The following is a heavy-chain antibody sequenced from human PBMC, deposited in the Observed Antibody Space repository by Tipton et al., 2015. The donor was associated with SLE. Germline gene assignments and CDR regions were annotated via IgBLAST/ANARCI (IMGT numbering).Heavy chain of an antibody. D-gene: IGHD3-10*01. CDR1: GFTVSSSY. V-gene: IGHV3-21*03. CDR3: AGDDYASGIT. J-gene: IGHJ5*02. CDR2: ISSSSRYI. Sequence: SLRLSCAGSGFTVSSSYMTWVRRAPGKGLEWVSSISSSSRYIYHAESLKGRFTISRDNAKNSLYLQMNSLRVEDTAVYFCAGDDYASGITWGQGTLVTVSS.